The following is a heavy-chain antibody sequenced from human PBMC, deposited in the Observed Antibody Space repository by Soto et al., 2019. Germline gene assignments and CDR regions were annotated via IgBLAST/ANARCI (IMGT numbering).Heavy chain of an antibody. V-gene: IGHV1-3*01. J-gene: IGHJ3*01. CDR2: IKPDNGNT. CDR3: ARDILSVGPRANDAFDV. Sequence: QVQLVQSGAEVRKPGASVNISCRASGFSFSDNLINWVRQATGQSLAWMGWIKPDNGNTRKSQTFQGRVNISRHSSASIGYVEVSDLTSEDTAVDYCARDILSVGPRANDAFDVGGQGTMVTVSS. D-gene: IGHD2-8*02. CDR1: GFSFSDNL.